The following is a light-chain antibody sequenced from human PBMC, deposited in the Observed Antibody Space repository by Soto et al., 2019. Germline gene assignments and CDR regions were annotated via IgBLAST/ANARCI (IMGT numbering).Light chain of an antibody. CDR1: QSVSSSY. CDR2: GAS. CDR3: QQYGDLIT. V-gene: IGKV3-20*01. J-gene: IGKJ5*01. Sequence: ESVLTQSPGTLSLSPGERVALSCRASQSVSSSYLAWYQQKRGQAPRLIISGASSRATGLPTMFSGSGSGPDFTLTISRLEPEDVAVYYCQQYGDLITFGQGTRLQIK.